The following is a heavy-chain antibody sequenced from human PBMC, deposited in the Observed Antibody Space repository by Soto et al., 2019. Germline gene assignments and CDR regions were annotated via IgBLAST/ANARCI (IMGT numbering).Heavy chain of an antibody. J-gene: IGHJ5*02. CDR1: GDTISTGGYS. Sequence: QLQLQESGSRLVKSSETLSPTCAVSGDTISTGGYSWAWIRLPPGRPREWIGHTYHSGIPSYNPSLKSRVIIAVDRSKNQFSLKLSSVPAAGTAVYDCASETYVDYDGDFDPWGQGTLVTVSS. CDR2: TYHSGIP. D-gene: IGHD4-17*01. V-gene: IGHV4-30-2*01. CDR3: ASETYVDYDGDFDP.